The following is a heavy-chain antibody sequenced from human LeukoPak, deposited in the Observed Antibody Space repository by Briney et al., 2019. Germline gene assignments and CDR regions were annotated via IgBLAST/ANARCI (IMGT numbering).Heavy chain of an antibody. Sequence: AGGSLRLSCAASGFTFSSYSMNWVRQAPGKGLEWVSSISSSSSYIYYADSVKGRFTISRDNAKNSLYLQMYSLRAEDTAVYYCARESGIVGATYGFDYWGQGTLVTVSS. CDR1: GFTFSSYS. CDR2: ISSSSSYI. D-gene: IGHD1-26*01. V-gene: IGHV3-21*01. CDR3: ARESGIVGATYGFDY. J-gene: IGHJ4*02.